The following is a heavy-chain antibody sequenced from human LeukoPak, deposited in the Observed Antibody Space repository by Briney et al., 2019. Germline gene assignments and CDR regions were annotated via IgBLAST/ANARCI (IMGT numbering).Heavy chain of an antibody. Sequence: ASVKVSCKASGGTFSSYAISWVRQAPGQGLEWMGRINPNSGGTNYAQKFQGRVTMTRDTSISTAYMELSRLRSDDTAVYYCARDSGQWLVRGFDYWGQGTLVTVSS. D-gene: IGHD6-19*01. CDR2: INPNSGGT. V-gene: IGHV1-2*06. J-gene: IGHJ4*02. CDR3: ARDSGQWLVRGFDY. CDR1: GGTFSSYA.